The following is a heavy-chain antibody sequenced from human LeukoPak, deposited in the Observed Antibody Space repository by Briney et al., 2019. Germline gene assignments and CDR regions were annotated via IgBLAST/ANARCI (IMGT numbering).Heavy chain of an antibody. CDR3: ARFAYGTDYFPGHY. V-gene: IGHV5-51*01. D-gene: IGHD3-9*01. Sequence: GESLKISCKGSGYIFSNYWIGWVRQMPGKGLEWMGIIYPSDSDTRYSPSFQGQVTISVDKSISTAYLQWCSLKASDTAMYFCARFAYGTDYFPGHYWGQGTLITVSS. J-gene: IGHJ4*02. CDR1: GYIFSNYW. CDR2: IYPSDSDT.